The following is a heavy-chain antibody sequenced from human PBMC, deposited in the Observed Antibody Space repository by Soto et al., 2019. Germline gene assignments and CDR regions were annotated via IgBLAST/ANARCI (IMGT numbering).Heavy chain of an antibody. CDR1: GYSITAGGYY. D-gene: IGHD6-19*01. CDR2: FYSSGSI. CDR3: ARMYSSGSGWFHP. J-gene: IGHJ5*02. V-gene: IGHV4-31*03. Sequence: PSETLSLTCFASGYSITAGGYYWSWIRHHPGKGLEWIGSFYSSGSIIYNPSLRSRVSISGDTSSNQLSMSLTSVTAADTARYYCARMYSSGSGWFHPWGQGTLVTVS.